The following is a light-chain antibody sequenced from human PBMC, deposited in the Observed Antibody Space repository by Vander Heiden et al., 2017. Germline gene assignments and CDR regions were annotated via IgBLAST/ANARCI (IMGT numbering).Light chain of an antibody. Sequence: SYELTQPPSVSVSHGQTASITCSGDTLGDKYACWYQQKPAQSPVLVIYQDSKRPSGIPERFSGSNSGNTATRTISGTQAMDEAYYYCQAWDSSTVVFGGGTKLTVL. J-gene: IGLJ2*01. CDR2: QDS. CDR3: QAWDSSTVV. V-gene: IGLV3-1*01. CDR1: TLGDKY.